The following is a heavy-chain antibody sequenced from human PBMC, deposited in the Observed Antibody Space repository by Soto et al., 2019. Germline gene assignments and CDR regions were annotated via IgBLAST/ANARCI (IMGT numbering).Heavy chain of an antibody. CDR2: ICPDDSQT. J-gene: IGHJ5*02. V-gene: IGHV5-51*01. Sequence: GESLKISCKGSGYTFSWYWIGWVRQMPGKGLEWMGIICPDDSQTRYSPSSQGQVTMSADKSTAYLQWSSLKASDTAMYYCARFGGAALSYNWFDLWGQGTLVTV. D-gene: IGHD3-16*01. CDR3: ARFGGAALSYNWFDL. CDR1: GYTFSWYW.